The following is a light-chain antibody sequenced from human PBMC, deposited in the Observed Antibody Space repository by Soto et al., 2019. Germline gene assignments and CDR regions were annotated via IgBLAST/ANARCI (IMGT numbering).Light chain of an antibody. CDR2: EVS. CDR1: SSDVGNYNL. Sequence: QSALTQPASVSGSPGQSITISCTGISSDVGNYNLVSWYQQHPGKAPKLMTYEVSKRPSGVSNRFSGSKSGITASLTISGLQAEDEADYYCCSYAGSSTYVFGTGTKLTVL. V-gene: IGLV2-23*02. CDR3: CSYAGSSTYV. J-gene: IGLJ1*01.